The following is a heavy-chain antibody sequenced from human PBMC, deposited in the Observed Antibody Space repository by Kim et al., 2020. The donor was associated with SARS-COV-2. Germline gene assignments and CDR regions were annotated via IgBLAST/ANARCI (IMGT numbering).Heavy chain of an antibody. Sequence: GGSLRLSCAASGFTFSNAWMSWVRQAPGKGLEWVGRIKSKTDGGTTDYAAPVKGRFTISRDDSKNTLYLQMNSLKTEDTAVYYCTTDGPLHYYGSGSYHDYWGQGTLVTVSS. J-gene: IGHJ4*02. CDR3: TTDGPLHYYGSGSYHDY. V-gene: IGHV3-15*01. CDR2: IKSKTDGGTT. D-gene: IGHD3-10*01. CDR1: GFTFSNAW.